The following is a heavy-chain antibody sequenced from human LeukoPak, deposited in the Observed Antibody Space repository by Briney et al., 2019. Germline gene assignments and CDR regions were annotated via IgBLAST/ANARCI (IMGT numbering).Heavy chain of an antibody. Sequence: GGSLRLSCAASGFTVSSNYMSWVRQAPGKGLEWVSVIYSGGSTYYADSVKGRFTISRDNSKNTLYLQMNSLRAEDTAVYYCARGIVVPAAPFVYWGQGTLVTVSS. V-gene: IGHV3-66*01. CDR3: ARGIVVPAAPFVY. D-gene: IGHD2-2*01. J-gene: IGHJ4*02. CDR1: GFTVSSNY. CDR2: IYSGGST.